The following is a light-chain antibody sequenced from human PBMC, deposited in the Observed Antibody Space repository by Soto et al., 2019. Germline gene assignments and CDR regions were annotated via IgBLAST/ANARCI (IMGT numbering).Light chain of an antibody. CDR3: QQYGSSPLT. CDR2: GAS. V-gene: IGKV3-20*01. Sequence: ESVLMQSPGTLSLSPGERATLSCRASQSVRNNYLAWYQQKPGQAPRLLVYGASSRATGIPDRFSGSGSGTDFTLTITRLEPEDFAVYYCQQYGSSPLTFGPGTKVDIK. J-gene: IGKJ3*01. CDR1: QSVRNNY.